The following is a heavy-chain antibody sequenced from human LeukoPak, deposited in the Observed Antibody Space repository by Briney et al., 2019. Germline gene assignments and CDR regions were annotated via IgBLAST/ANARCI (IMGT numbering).Heavy chain of an antibody. J-gene: IGHJ4*02. CDR3: AKYYTVTTIFAFEARKPLDY. V-gene: IGHV3-23*01. CDR2: ICGSGTST. CDR1: GFTFSNYA. Sequence: HPGGSLRLSRAASGFTFSNYAMSWVRQAPGKGLEWVSAICGSGTSTYYADSVKGRFTISRDNSQNTLFLQMNSLRAEDTAVYYCAKYYTVTTIFAFEARKPLDYWGQGTLVTVSS. D-gene: IGHD4-17*01.